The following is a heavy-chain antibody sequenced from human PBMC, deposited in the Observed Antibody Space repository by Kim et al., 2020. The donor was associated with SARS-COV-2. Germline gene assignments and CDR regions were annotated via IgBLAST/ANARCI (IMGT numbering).Heavy chain of an antibody. CDR1: GFTFTSSA. CDR2: IVVGSGNT. V-gene: IGHV1-58*02. Sequence: SVKVSCKASGFTFTSSAMQWVRQARGQRLEWIGWIVVGSGNTNYAQKFQERVTITRDMSTSTAYMELSSLRSEDTAVYFCAAGEGQSSWYTRYSYYGMDVWGQGTTVTVSS. D-gene: IGHD6-13*01. J-gene: IGHJ6*02. CDR3: AAGEGQSSWYTRYSYYGMDV.